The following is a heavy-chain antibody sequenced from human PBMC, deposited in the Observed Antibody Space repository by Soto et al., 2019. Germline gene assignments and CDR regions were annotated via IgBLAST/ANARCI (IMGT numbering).Heavy chain of an antibody. Sequence: QEQLVQSGAVVKKPGASVKVSCKASGYTFSNYFIHWVRQAPGQGLEWMGIINRRGGTTSYAQKFQGRVTITRDTSTSTVYMELSSLRSEDTAVYYCAGDVGGYVIHYFYGMDVWGQGTTVIVSS. D-gene: IGHD5-12*01. CDR1: GYTFSNYF. CDR2: INRRGGTT. J-gene: IGHJ6*02. CDR3: AGDVGGYVIHYFYGMDV. V-gene: IGHV1-46*01.